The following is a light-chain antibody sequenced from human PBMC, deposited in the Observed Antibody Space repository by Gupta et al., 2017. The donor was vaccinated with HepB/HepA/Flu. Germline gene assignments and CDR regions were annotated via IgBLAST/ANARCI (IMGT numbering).Light chain of an antibody. Sequence: QTVVTQEPSFSVSPGGTVTLTCGLSSGSVSTNYYPSWYQQTPGQAPRTLIYRTNTRSSGVPGRFSGSILGNKAALTITGAQADDESDYYCVLYMGSGSWVFGGGTKLTVL. CDR2: RTN. CDR1: SGSVSTNYY. J-gene: IGLJ3*02. CDR3: VLYMGSGSWV. V-gene: IGLV8-61*01.